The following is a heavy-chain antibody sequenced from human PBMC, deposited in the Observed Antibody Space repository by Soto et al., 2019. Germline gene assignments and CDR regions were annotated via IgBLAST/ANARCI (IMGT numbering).Heavy chain of an antibody. Sequence: QVQLVQSGAEVKQPGASVKVSCKASGYTFTSYGINWVRQAPGQGLEWMGWISAYNGNTNYAQKLQGRVTMTTDTSTSAAYMELRSLRSDDPAVYYCARVITGTTFYYYYGMDVWGQGTTVTVSS. CDR3: ARVITGTTFYYYYGMDV. D-gene: IGHD1-7*01. CDR1: GYTFTSYG. V-gene: IGHV1-18*01. CDR2: ISAYNGNT. J-gene: IGHJ6*02.